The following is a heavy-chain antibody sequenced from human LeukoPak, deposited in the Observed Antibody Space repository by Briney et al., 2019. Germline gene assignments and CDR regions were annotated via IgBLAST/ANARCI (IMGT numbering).Heavy chain of an antibody. CDR2: ISTSSSYI. V-gene: IGHV3-21*04. CDR3: TRPRPNCGGDCYLDAFDI. D-gene: IGHD2-21*02. CDR1: GFTFSSYS. J-gene: IGHJ3*02. Sequence: GGSLRLSCAASGFTFSSYSMNWVRQAPGKGLEWVSSISTSSSYINYADSVKGRFTISRGNAKKSLYLQMNSLRAEDTAVYYCTRPRPNCGGDCYLDAFDIWGQGTMVTVSS.